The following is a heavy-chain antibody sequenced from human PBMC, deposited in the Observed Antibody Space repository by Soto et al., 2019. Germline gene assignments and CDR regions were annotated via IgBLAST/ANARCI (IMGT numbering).Heavy chain of an antibody. V-gene: IGHV4-39*01. Sequence: QLQLQESGPGPVKPSETLSLTCTVSGGSISSSSYYWGWIRQPPGKGLEWIGTIYYSGSTYYNPSLKSRVTISVDTSNNQFSLRLSSVNATDTAVYYCARHGNTVTTGYYYGMDVWGQGTTVTVSS. CDR2: IYYSGST. D-gene: IGHD4-17*01. J-gene: IGHJ6*02. CDR1: GGSISSSSYY. CDR3: ARHGNTVTTGYYYGMDV.